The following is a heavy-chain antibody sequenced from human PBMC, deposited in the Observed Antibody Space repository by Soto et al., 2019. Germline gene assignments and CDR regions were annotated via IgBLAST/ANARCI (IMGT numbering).Heavy chain of an antibody. CDR1: GIPVSSNY. V-gene: IGHV3-53*04. J-gene: IGHJ6*02. CDR3: ARDGPYYYASRMDV. CDR2: LHSGGDT. D-gene: IGHD3-10*01. Sequence: EVQLVESGGGLVQPGGSLRLSCVASGIPVSSNYMTWVRQAPGKGLEWVSVLHSGGDTYYANSVKGRFTISRHDSTYTLFRQMNSLTAEDTAVYYCARDGPYYYASRMDVWGQGTTVTVSS.